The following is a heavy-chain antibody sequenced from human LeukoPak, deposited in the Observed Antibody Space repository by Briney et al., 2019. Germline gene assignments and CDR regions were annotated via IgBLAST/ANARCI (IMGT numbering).Heavy chain of an antibody. J-gene: IGHJ6*02. D-gene: IGHD3-10*01. CDR2: INWNGGST. CDR3: ARDVLLWFGETRNYGMDV. V-gene: IGHV3-20*04. CDR1: GFTFDDYG. Sequence: GVSLRLSCAASGFTFDDYGMSWVRQPPGKGLEWVSGINWNGGSTGYADSVKGRFTMSRDNAKNTLYLQMNSLGGEDTALYYCARDVLLWFGETRNYGMDVWGQGTTVTVSS.